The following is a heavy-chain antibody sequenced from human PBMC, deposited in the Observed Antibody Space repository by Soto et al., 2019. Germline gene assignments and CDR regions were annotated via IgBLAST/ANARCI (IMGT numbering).Heavy chain of an antibody. CDR1: GGSVSSGSYY. CDR2: IYYSGST. CDR3: ARVSVYGYDLLTGYLDY. V-gene: IGHV4-61*01. J-gene: IGHJ4*02. D-gene: IGHD3-9*01. Sequence: SETLSLTCTVSGGSVSSGSYYWSWIRQPPGKGLEWIGYIYYSGSTNYNPSLKSRVTISVDTSKNQFSLKLSSVTAADTAVYYCARVSVYGYDLLTGYLDYWGQGTLVTVSS.